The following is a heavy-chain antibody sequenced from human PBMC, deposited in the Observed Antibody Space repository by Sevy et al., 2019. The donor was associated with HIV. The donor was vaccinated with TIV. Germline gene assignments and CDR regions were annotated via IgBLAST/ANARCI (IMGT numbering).Heavy chain of an antibody. CDR1: GVTFSGYA. V-gene: IGHV1-69*13. CDR3: ARPQRPSGYSSSGDAFDV. CDR2: IGPSFDLS. J-gene: IGHJ3*01. D-gene: IGHD6-13*01. Sequence: ASVKVSCKASGVTFSGYAINWVRQTPGQGLEWMGWIGPSFDLSKYAQKFQGRVTFTADESTDTAYMKLSSLGSDDTAVYYCARPQRPSGYSSSGDAFDVWGQGTMVTVSS.